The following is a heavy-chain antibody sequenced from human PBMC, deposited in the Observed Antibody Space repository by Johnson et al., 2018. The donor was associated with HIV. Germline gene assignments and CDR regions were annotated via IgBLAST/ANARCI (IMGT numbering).Heavy chain of an antibody. CDR2: IRNDGRNK. Sequence: QVQLVESGGGVVQPGGSLRLSCAASGFTFNSYGMHWVRQAPGKGLEWVAFIRNDGRNKYYADSVKGRFTISRDNSKNTPYLQRNSLRDEDTAVYYCAKVNRPNRGSWVEVAFDIWVQGTMVTVSS. J-gene: IGHJ3*02. V-gene: IGHV3-30*02. CDR1: GFTFNSYG. CDR3: AKVNRPNRGSWVEVAFDI. D-gene: IGHD1-26*01.